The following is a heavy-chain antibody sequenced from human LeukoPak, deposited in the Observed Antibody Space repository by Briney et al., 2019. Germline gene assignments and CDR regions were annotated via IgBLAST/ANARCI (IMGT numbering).Heavy chain of an antibody. Sequence: ASVKVSCKASGYTFTSYDINWVRQATGQGLEWMGWMNPNSGNTGYAQKFQGRVTMTRNTSISTAYMELSSLRSEDTAVYYCARGAGSGYCSSTSCYYYYYYGMDVWGQGTMVTVSS. CDR3: ARGAGSGYCSSTSCYYYYYYGMDV. CDR2: MNPNSGNT. J-gene: IGHJ6*02. V-gene: IGHV1-8*01. CDR1: GYTFTSYD. D-gene: IGHD2-2*01.